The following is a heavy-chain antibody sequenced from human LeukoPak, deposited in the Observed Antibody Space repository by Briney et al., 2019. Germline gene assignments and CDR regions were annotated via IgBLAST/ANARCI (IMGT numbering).Heavy chain of an antibody. D-gene: IGHD4-17*01. CDR1: GFTFSSYS. CDR3: ARDAPTYGDYEDDAFDI. CDR2: ISSSSSTI. J-gene: IGHJ3*02. Sequence: PGGSLRLSCAASGFTFSSYSMNWVRQAPGKGLEWLSYISSSSSTIYYADSVKGRFTISRDNAKNSLYLQMNSLRAEDTAVYYCARDAPTYGDYEDDAFDIWGQGTMVTVSS. V-gene: IGHV3-48*01.